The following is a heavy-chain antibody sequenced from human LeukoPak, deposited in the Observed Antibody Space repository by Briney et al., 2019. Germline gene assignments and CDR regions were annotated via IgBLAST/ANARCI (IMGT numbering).Heavy chain of an antibody. CDR3: ARSPPSGSSGWANWFDP. Sequence: RGESLKISCKGSGYSFTSYWIGWVRQIPGKGLEWMGIIYPGDSDTRYSPSFQGQVTISADKSISTAYLQWSSLKASDTAMYYCARSPPSGSSGWANWFDPWGQGTLVTVSS. J-gene: IGHJ5*02. CDR2: IYPGDSDT. D-gene: IGHD6-19*01. CDR1: GYSFTSYW. V-gene: IGHV5-51*01.